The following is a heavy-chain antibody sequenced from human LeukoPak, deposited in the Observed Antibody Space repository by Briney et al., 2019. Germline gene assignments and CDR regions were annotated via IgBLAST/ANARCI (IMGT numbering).Heavy chain of an antibody. J-gene: IGHJ6*02. CDR3: AKDRGSGYYYYGMDV. Sequence: PGGSLRLSCAASGFTFYDYAMHWVRQAPGKGLEWVSLISGDGGRTYYADSVKGRFTISRDNSKNSLYLQMNSLRIEDTALYYCAKDRGSGYYYYGMDVWGQGTTVTVSS. CDR2: ISGDGGRT. V-gene: IGHV3-43*02. CDR1: GFTFYDYA. D-gene: IGHD6-25*01.